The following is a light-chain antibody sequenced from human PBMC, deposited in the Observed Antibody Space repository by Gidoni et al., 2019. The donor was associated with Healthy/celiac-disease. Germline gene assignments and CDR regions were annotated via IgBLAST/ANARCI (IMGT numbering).Light chain of an antibody. V-gene: IGKV4-1*01. CDR1: QSVLYSSNNKNY. CDR2: WAS. Sequence: DIVMTQSPDSLAVSLGERATINCKSSQSVLYSSNNKNYLAWYQQKQGQPPKLLIYWASTRESGVPDRFSGSGSGTDFTLTSSSLQAEDVAVYYCQQYYSTLTFGGGTKVEIK. J-gene: IGKJ4*01. CDR3: QQYYSTLT.